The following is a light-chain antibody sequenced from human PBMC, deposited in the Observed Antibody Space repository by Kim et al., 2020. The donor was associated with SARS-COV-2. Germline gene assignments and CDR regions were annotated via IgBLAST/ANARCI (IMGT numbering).Light chain of an antibody. CDR1: QSISSH. CDR3: QESYIAPFT. CDR2: AAS. Sequence: DIQMTQSPFSLSASVGDRVTITCRTTQSISSHLNWYQQKPGSAPKRLIAAASTLQGGVPSRFSGSGSETDFTLTISSLQPEDFATYLCQESYIAPFTVGPRAKVD. J-gene: IGKJ3*01. V-gene: IGKV1-39*01.